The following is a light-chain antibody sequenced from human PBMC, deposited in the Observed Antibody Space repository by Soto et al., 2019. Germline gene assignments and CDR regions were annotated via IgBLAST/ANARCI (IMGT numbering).Light chain of an antibody. CDR3: QQYERYPMT. Sequence: DSPMTQFPSTLSASVGDRVTITCRASQSISPWLAWYQQKPGKALKILISKASTLQSGVPPRFSGSGSGTEFTLTIHSRQPDDFATYYCQQYERYPMTFGGGTKVEIK. CDR1: QSISPW. CDR2: KAS. J-gene: IGKJ4*01. V-gene: IGKV1-5*03.